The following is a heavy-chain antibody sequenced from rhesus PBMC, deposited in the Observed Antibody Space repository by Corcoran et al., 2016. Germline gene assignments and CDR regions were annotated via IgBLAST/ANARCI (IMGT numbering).Heavy chain of an antibody. Sequence: QLQLQESGPGLVKPSETLSLTCAVSCVSLCGNSWTWIRPFPGKGLEGSGRVSGSGGNTDYNPSLKSRVTISRDTSKNHVSLNLNSVTAADTATYYCTLSFGSGWSPRWGQGLLVTVSS. V-gene: IGHV4-173*01. CDR1: CVSLCGNS. D-gene: IGHD6S26*01. CDR2: VSGSGGNT. CDR3: TLSFGSGWSPR. J-gene: IGHJ4*01.